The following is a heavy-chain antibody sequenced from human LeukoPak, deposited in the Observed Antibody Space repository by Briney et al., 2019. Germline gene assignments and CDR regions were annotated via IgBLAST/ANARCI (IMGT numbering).Heavy chain of an antibody. CDR2: ISAYNGNT. Sequence: ASVKVSCKASGYTFTSYGISWVRQAPGQGLEWMGWISAYNGNTNYAQKLQGRVTMTTDTSTSTAYMELRSLRSDDTAAYYCARDLTETYYDILTGYYSGRSFDYWGQGTLVTVSS. V-gene: IGHV1-18*01. CDR1: GYTFTSYG. D-gene: IGHD3-9*01. CDR3: ARDLTETYYDILTGYYSGRSFDY. J-gene: IGHJ4*02.